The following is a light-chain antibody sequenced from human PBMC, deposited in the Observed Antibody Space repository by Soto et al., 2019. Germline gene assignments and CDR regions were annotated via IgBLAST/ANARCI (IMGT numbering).Light chain of an antibody. CDR3: SSYTTSSTYV. CDR2: DVS. CDR1: SSDVGGYIY. V-gene: IGLV2-14*01. Sequence: QSVLTQPASVSGSPGQSITISCTGTSSDVGGYIYVSWYQQHPGKAPKLMIYDVSSRPSGVSNRFSASKSGNTASLTISGLQAEDEADYYCSSYTTSSTYVFGTGTKVTVL. J-gene: IGLJ1*01.